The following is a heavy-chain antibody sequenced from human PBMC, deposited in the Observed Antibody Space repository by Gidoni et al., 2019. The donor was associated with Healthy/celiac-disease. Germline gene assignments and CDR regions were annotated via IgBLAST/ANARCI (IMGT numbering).Heavy chain of an antibody. V-gene: IGHV3-23*01. Sequence: EVQLLESGGGLVPPGGSLRLSCAASGFTFSSIAMSWGRQAPGKGLEWVSAISGSGGSTYYADSVKGRFTSSRDNSKNTLYLQMNSLRAEDTAVYYCAKGAYDYVWGSYPPWGYWGQGTLVTVSS. CDR3: AKGAYDYVWGSYPPWGY. CDR2: ISGSGGST. J-gene: IGHJ4*02. D-gene: IGHD3-16*02. CDR1: GFTFSSIA.